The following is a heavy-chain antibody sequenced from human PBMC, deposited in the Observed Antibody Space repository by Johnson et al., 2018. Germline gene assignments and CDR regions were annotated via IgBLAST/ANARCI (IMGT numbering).Heavy chain of an antibody. CDR1: GFTLSYYD. J-gene: IGHJ3*01. D-gene: IGHD3-22*01. Sequence: VQLVQSGGDWVQPGGSLRLSCAASGFTLSYYDMHWVRQASGKGLEWVSGVGSAGETYYPDSVKGRFIISRDTAKNSLYLPMTSLRPGDTAFYYCAREHRDGDSSAAVDLWGPGTMFTVSS. CDR3: AREHRDGDSSAAVDL. CDR2: VGSAGET. V-gene: IGHV3-13*01.